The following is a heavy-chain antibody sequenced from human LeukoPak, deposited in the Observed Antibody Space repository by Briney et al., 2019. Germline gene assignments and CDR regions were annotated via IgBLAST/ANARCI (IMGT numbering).Heavy chain of an antibody. CDR1: GFTFSSAW. D-gene: IGHD3-22*01. J-gene: IGHJ4*02. CDR3: AREFYDSRYFDY. V-gene: IGHV3-30*03. CDR2: ISYDGSNK. Sequence: GGSLRLSCAASGFTFSSAWMSWVRQAPGKGLEWVAVISYDGSNKYYADSVKGRFTISRDNSKNTLYLQMNSLRAEDTAVYYCAREFYDSRYFDYWGQGTLVTVSS.